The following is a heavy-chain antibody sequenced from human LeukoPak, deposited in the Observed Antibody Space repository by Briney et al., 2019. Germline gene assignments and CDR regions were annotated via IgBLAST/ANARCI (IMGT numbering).Heavy chain of an antibody. V-gene: IGHV3-7*01. CDR1: GLTFSSSW. J-gene: IGHJ4*02. CDR3: ARAGSHWHYVY. Sequence: TGGSLRLSCAVSGLTFSSSWMDWVRQAPGKGPEWVASINPDGNKKYSADSVKGRFTISRDNAENSLSLQMNNLRVEDTAVYYCARAGSHWHYVYWGQGTVVTVSS. CDR2: INPDGNKK. D-gene: IGHD3-10*01.